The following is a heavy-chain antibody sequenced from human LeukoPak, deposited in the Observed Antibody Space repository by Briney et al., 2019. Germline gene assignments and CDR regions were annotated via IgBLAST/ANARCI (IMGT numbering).Heavy chain of an antibody. V-gene: IGHV3-7*01. J-gene: IGHJ4*02. CDR1: GFSLRNYW. CDR3: ARGGHRQKEF. D-gene: IGHD3-10*01. Sequence: GGSLRLSCAASGFSLRNYWMTWVRQSPGKGLEWVAITNPDGSGKYSVDSVKGRFTISRDNAKNSLYLQMGSLRAEDTAVYYCARGGHRQKEFWGQGTLVTVSS. CDR2: TNPDGSGK.